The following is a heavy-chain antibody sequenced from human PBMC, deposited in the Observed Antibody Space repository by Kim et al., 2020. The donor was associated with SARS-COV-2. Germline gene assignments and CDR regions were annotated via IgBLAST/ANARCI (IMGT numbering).Heavy chain of an antibody. J-gene: IGHJ5*01. CDR3: ARGRAGSSWDNWFDS. D-gene: IGHD6-13*01. Sequence: ADSVKGRFTISRGNPKNTLYLEMNSLRVEDTAVYYCARGRAGSSWDNWFDSWGQGTLVTVSS. V-gene: IGHV3-23*01.